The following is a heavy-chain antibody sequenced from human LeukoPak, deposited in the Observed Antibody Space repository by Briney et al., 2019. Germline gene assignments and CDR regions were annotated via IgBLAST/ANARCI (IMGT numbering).Heavy chain of an antibody. D-gene: IGHD6-13*01. CDR2: IYYSGST. CDR1: GGSISSYY. V-gene: IGHV4-59*12. J-gene: IGHJ5*02. Sequence: SETLSLTCTVSGGSISSYYWSWIRQPPGKGLEWIGYIYYSGSTNYNPSLKSRVTISVDTSKNQFSLKLSSVTAADTAVYYCARGQQLVRHWFDPWGQGTLVTVSS. CDR3: ARGQQLVRHWFDP.